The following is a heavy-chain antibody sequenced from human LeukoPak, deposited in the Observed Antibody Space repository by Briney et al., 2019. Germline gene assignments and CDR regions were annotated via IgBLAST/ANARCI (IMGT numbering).Heavy chain of an antibody. J-gene: IGHJ3*02. V-gene: IGHV3-33*06. CDR3: AKAVSYGHDAFDI. D-gene: IGHD5-18*01. Sequence: QSGGSRRPSCAASGFTFSSYGMHWVRPAPGRGLEWVAVIWYDGSNKYYADSVKGRFTILRDNSKNTLYLQMNRLRAEDTAVYYCAKAVSYGHDAFDIWGQGTMVTVSS. CDR2: IWYDGSNK. CDR1: GFTFSSYG.